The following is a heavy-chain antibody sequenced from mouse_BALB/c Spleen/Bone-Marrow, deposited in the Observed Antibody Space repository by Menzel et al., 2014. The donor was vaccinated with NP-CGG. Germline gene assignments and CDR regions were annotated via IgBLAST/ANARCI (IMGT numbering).Heavy chain of an antibody. J-gene: IGHJ4*01. CDR3: ARARRYGEMDY. V-gene: IGHV1-87*01. D-gene: IGHD2-14*01. CDR1: GYTFNSYW. CDR2: IYPGDGDT. Sequence: QAHVKQSGAELARPGASVKLSCKASGYTFNSYWMQWVKQRHGQGLEWIGAIYPGDGDTRFTQKFKGKATLTADKSSSTAYMQLSSLASEDSAVYYCARARRYGEMDYWDQGATVTVSS.